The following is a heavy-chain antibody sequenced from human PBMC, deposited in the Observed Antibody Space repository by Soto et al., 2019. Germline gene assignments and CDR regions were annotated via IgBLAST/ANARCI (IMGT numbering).Heavy chain of an antibody. J-gene: IGHJ4*02. D-gene: IGHD4-17*01. CDR1: GYTFTSYD. CDR2: MNPNSGNT. V-gene: IGHV1-8*01. CDR3: ARSTNDYGDRH. Sequence: VQLVQSGAEVKKPGASVKVSCNASGYTFTSYDINWVRQATGQGLEWMGWMNPNSGNTGDAQKFQGRVTMTRNTSISTAYMEPSSLTSEDTAVYYCARSTNDYGDRHWGQGTLVTVSS.